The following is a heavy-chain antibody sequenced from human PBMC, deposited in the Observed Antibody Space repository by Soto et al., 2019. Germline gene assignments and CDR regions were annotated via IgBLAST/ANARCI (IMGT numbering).Heavy chain of an antibody. CDR1: NGSFTDYF. CDR2: INHRGGA. CDR3: VARGMTYDFLSGPHPFDT. Sequence: SETLSLTCAAHNGSFTDYFWTWIRQSPGKGLEWIGEINHRGGATYNPSLRSRVTISIDTSKNHFSLSLRSLTAADTAVYYCVARGMTYDFLSGPHPFDTLGHGTLVT. V-gene: IGHV4-34*01. D-gene: IGHD3-3*01. J-gene: IGHJ5*01.